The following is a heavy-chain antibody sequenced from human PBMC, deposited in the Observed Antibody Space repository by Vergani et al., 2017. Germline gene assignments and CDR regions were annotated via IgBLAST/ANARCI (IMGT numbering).Heavy chain of an antibody. D-gene: IGHD2-2*02. CDR3: AISYCSSTSCYTGYYYYYMDV. CDR2: IYTSGST. Sequence: QVQLQESGPGLVKPSQTLSLTCTVSGGSISSGSYYWSWIRQPAGKGLEWIGRIYTSGSTNYNPSLKSRVTISVDTSKNQFSLKLSSVTAADTAVYYCAISYCSSTSCYTGYYYYYMDVWGKGTTVTVSS. CDR1: GGSISSGSYY. V-gene: IGHV4-61*02. J-gene: IGHJ6*03.